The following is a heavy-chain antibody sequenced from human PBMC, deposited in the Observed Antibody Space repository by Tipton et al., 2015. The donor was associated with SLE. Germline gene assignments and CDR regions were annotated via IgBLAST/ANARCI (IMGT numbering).Heavy chain of an antibody. D-gene: IGHD3-10*01. Sequence: TLSLTCTVSGGSISSYYWSWIRQPPGKGLEWIGYIYYSGSTNYNPSLKSRVTISVDTSKNQFSLTLNSVTAADTAVYYCARDPRGGDAFDIWGQGTMVTVSS. V-gene: IGHV4-59*12. CDR2: IYYSGST. J-gene: IGHJ3*02. CDR3: ARDPRGGDAFDI. CDR1: GGSISSYY.